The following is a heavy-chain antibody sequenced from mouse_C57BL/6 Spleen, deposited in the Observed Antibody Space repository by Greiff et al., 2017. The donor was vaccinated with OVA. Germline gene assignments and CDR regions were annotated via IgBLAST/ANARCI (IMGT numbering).Heavy chain of an antibody. CDR3: ARGAWFAY. V-gene: IGHV1-80*01. J-gene: IGHJ3*01. CDR1: GYAFSSYW. CDR2: IYPGDGDT. Sequence: QVQLQQSGAELVKPGASVKISCKASGYAFSSYWMNWVKQRPGKGLEWFGQIYPGDGDTNYNGKFKGKATLTVDTSSSTAYMQLSSLTSEDSAVYYCARGAWFAYWGQGTLVTVSA.